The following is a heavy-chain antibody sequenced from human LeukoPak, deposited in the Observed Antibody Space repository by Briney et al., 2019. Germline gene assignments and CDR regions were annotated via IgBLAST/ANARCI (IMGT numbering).Heavy chain of an antibody. CDR2: IHSSGST. J-gene: IGHJ6*04. Sequence: SETLSLTSSVSAGSISGYYWSWIRQTPRHTLEWIGYIHSSGSTNYNPSLPSRVTMSVDTSMNQFSLRLSSLTAADTAVYYCARFTYTTRPSDVWGKGTTVTVSA. CDR1: AGSISGYY. D-gene: IGHD3-16*01. CDR3: ARFTYTTRPSDV. V-gene: IGHV4-4*09.